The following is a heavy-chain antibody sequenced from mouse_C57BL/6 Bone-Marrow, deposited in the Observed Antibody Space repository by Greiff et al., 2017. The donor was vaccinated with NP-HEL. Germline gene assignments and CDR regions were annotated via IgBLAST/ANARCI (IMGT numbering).Heavy chain of an antibody. CDR2: INPNNGGT. V-gene: IGHV1-22*01. CDR1: GYTFTDYN. D-gene: IGHD1-1*01. CDR3: ARTLEFITTVEGYFDV. J-gene: IGHJ1*03. Sequence: EVQLQQSGPELVKPGASVKMSCKASGYTFTDYNMHWVKQSHGKSLEWIGYINPNNGGTRYNQKFKGKATLTVNKSSSTSYMELRSLTSEDSAVYYCARTLEFITTVEGYFDVWGTGTTVTVSS.